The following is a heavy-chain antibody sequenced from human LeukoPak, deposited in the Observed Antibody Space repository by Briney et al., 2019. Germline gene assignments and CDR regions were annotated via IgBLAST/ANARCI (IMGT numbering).Heavy chain of an antibody. CDR3: ARDGTTLYYGDYADYYFDY. CDR2: ISSSSSYI. V-gene: IGHV3-21*01. J-gene: IGHJ4*02. CDR1: GFSFSNYN. Sequence: PGGSLRLSCAASGFSFSNYNMNWVRQAPGKGLEWVSSISSSSSYIYYADSVKGRFTISRDNAKNSLYLQMNSLRAEDTAVCYCARDGTTLYYGDYADYYFDYWGQGTLVTVSS. D-gene: IGHD4-17*01.